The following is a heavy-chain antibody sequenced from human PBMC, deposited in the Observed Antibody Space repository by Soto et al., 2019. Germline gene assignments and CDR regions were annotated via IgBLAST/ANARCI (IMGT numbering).Heavy chain of an antibody. V-gene: IGHV3-21*01. D-gene: IGHD6-13*01. CDR1: GFTFRNFT. CDR3: TRDASRDSSARGWFDP. Sequence: GGSLRLSCAASGFTFRNFTMNWVRQAPGKGLEWVPTISSNSAYIYYTDALRGRSTISRDNAKNSLHLQMNSLRAEDTAVYYCTRDASRDSSARGWFDPWGPGTLVTVSS. CDR2: ISSNSAYI. J-gene: IGHJ5*02.